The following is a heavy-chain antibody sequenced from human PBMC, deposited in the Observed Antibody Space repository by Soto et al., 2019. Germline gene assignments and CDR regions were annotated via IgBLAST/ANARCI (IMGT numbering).Heavy chain of an antibody. CDR3: ARQVPAAIRLGWFDP. V-gene: IGHV4-39*01. D-gene: IGHD2-2*02. Sequence: SETLSLTCTVSGGSISRSTYYWGWIRQPPGKGLEWIESIYYSGSTYYRPSLKSRVTISVDTSKNQFSLKLSSVTAADTAVYYCARQVPAAIRLGWFDPWGQGTLVTVSS. CDR2: IYYSGST. CDR1: GGSISRSTYY. J-gene: IGHJ5*02.